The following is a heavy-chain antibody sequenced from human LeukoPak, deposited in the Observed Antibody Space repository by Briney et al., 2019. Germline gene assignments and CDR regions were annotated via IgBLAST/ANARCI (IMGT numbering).Heavy chain of an antibody. CDR3: ARGPLHSGSYTLHFDY. V-gene: IGHV1-18*01. D-gene: IGHD1-26*01. CDR2: ISAYNGNT. Sequence: ASVKVSCKASGYTFTSYGISWVRQAPGQGLEWMGWISAYNGNTNYAQKLQGRVTMTTDTSTSTAYMELRSLRSDDTAVYYCARGPLHSGSYTLHFDYWGQGTLVTVSS. CDR1: GYTFTSYG. J-gene: IGHJ4*02.